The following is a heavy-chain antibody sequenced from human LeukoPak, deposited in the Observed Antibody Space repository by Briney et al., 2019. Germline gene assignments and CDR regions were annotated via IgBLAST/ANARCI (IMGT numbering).Heavy chain of an antibody. J-gene: IGHJ4*02. CDR1: GFTFSSYA. D-gene: IGHD4-17*01. CDR2: ISGCGGST. CDR3: TTLAPFYGDLTTGPFDY. V-gene: IGHV3-23*01. Sequence: PGGSLRLSCAASGFTFSSYAMSWVRQAPGKGLEWVSAISGCGGSTYYADSVKGRFTISRDNSKNTLYLQMNSLRAEDTAVYYCTTLAPFYGDLTTGPFDYWGQGTLVTVSS.